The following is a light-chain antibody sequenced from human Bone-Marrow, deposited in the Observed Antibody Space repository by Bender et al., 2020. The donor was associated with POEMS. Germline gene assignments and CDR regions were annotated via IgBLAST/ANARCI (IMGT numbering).Light chain of an antibody. J-gene: IGLJ2*01. Sequence: QSALTQPASVSGSPGQSITISCTGTSSDVGGYDYVSWYQQYPGEAPKVMLYDVSNRPSGVSDRFSGSKSGNTASLTISGLQAEDEADYYCSSFGGTNNLLFGGGTKLTVL. CDR1: SSDVGGYDY. V-gene: IGLV2-14*01. CDR3: SSFGGTNNLL. CDR2: DVS.